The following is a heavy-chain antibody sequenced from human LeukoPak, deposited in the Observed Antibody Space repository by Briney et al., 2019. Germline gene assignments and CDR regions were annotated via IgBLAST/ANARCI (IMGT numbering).Heavy chain of an antibody. J-gene: IGHJ5*02. D-gene: IGHD1-26*01. Sequence: SETLSLTCTVSGGSISSSSYYWGWIRQPPGKGLEWIGSIYYSGSTYYNPSLKSRVTISVDTSKNQFSLKLSSVTAADTAVYYCARVRIEWELPGGWFDPWGQGTLVTVSS. CDR1: GGSISSSSYY. V-gene: IGHV4-39*07. CDR2: IYYSGST. CDR3: ARVRIEWELPGGWFDP.